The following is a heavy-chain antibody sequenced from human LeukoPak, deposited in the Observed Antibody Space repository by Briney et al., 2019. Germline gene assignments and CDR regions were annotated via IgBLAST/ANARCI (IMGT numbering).Heavy chain of an antibody. Sequence: GGSLRLSCAASGFTFSDYYMSWIRQAPGKGLEWVSYISSSGSTIYHADSVKGRFTISRDNAKNSLYLQMNSLRAEDTAVYYCARSSYYGSGPYAFDIWGQGTMVTVSS. CDR2: ISSSGSTI. CDR1: GFTFSDYY. D-gene: IGHD3-10*01. J-gene: IGHJ3*02. CDR3: ARSSYYGSGPYAFDI. V-gene: IGHV3-11*01.